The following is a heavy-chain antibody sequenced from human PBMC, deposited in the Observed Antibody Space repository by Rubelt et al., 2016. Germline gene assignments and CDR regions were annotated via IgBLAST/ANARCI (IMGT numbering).Heavy chain of an antibody. CDR2: IYSSGST. V-gene: IGHV4-59*11. Sequence: QLQLQESGSGLVKSSQTLSLTCTVSGDSISSHHWSWLRQPPGKGLEWIGYIYSSGSTNYNPSLKSRVTMSVDTSKDQFSLKRSSVTAADTAVYYCARNAYTYGPFDYWGLGTLVTVSS. CDR1: GDSISSHH. D-gene: IGHD5-18*01. CDR3: ARNAYTYGPFDY. J-gene: IGHJ4*02.